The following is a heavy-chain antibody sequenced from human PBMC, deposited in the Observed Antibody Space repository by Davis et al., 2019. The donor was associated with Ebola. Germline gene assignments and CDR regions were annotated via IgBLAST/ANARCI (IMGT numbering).Heavy chain of an antibody. J-gene: IGHJ5*02. D-gene: IGHD3-10*01. Sequence: AASVKVSCKASGYTFTGYYMHWVRQASGQGLEWMGWINPNSDGTNYAQKFQGWVTMTRDTSISTAYMELSRLRSDDTAVYYCARGAPGTMVQGSLDPWGQGTLVTVSS. CDR3: ARGAPGTMVQGSLDP. V-gene: IGHV1-2*04. CDR1: GYTFTGYY. CDR2: INPNSDGT.